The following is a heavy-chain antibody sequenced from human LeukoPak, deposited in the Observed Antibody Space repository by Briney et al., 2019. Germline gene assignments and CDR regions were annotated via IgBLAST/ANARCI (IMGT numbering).Heavy chain of an antibody. D-gene: IGHD3-16*01. J-gene: IGHJ4*02. CDR2: IGTSSSNT. V-gene: IGHV3-11*05. CDR1: GFTFSDYY. Sequence: PGGSLRLSCTASGFTFSDYYMSWIRQAPGKGLKWVSYIGTSSSNTNYADSVKGRFTISRDNGKNSLYLQMNSLRAEDTAVYYCAREYYAEVYWGQGTLVTVSS. CDR3: AREYYAEVY.